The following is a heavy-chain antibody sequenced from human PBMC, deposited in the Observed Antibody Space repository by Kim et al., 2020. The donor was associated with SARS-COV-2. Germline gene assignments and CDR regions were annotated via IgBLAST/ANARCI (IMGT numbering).Heavy chain of an antibody. D-gene: IGHD6-6*01. CDR3: SRGALGVAARPD. CDR1: GFTFSDHW. Sequence: GGSLRLSCTASGFTFSDHWMCWVRQAPGKVLEWVANIKEDGSEETYVESVRGRFTIFRDNARNSVFLQMNSLRGDDTAVYYCSRGALGVAARPDWGQGTLVTVSS. J-gene: IGHJ4*02. V-gene: IGHV3-7*04. CDR2: IKEDGSEE.